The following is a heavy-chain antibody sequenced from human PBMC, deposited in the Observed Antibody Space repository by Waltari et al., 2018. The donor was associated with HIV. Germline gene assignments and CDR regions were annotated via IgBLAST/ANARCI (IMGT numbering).Heavy chain of an antibody. CDR3: ARVAQYQYDFWSGYRFDY. Sequence: QVQLVQSGAEVKKPGASVKVSCKASGYPFTRYGLSWLRQAPGQGLEWMGWISSYHGNTNYAQHLQGRVTLTTDTSTSTAYMELRSLRSDDTAVYFCARVAQYQYDFWSGYRFDYWGQGTLVTVSS. CDR2: ISSYHGNT. CDR1: GYPFTRYG. D-gene: IGHD3-3*01. V-gene: IGHV1-18*01. J-gene: IGHJ4*02.